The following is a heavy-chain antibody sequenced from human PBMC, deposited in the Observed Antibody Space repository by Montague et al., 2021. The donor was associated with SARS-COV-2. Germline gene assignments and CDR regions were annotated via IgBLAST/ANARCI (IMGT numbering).Heavy chain of an antibody. CDR2: INHSGGT. Sequence: SETLSLTCAVYGGSLSGYYWSWIRQPPGKGLEWIGEINHSGGTNYNPSLKSRVTISVDTSKNQFSLKLSSVTAADTAVYYCARRGYSYYYYGMDVWGQGTTVTVSS. V-gene: IGHV4-34*01. D-gene: IGHD5-24*01. CDR3: ARRGYSYYYYGMDV. J-gene: IGHJ6*02. CDR1: GGSLSGYY.